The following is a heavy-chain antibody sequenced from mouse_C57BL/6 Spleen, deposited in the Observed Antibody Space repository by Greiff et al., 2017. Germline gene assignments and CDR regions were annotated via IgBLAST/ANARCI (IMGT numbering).Heavy chain of an antibody. CDR1: GYTFTSYW. J-gene: IGHJ4*01. D-gene: IGHD1-1*01. CDR2: IHPNSGST. Sequence: VQLQQPGAELVKPGASVKLSCKASGYTFTSYWMHWVKQRPGQGLEWIGMIHPNSGSTNYNEKFKSKATLTVDKSSSTAYMQLSSLTSEDSAVYYCARYYYGSSYDAMDYGGQGTSVTVSS. CDR3: ARYYYGSSYDAMDY. V-gene: IGHV1-64*01.